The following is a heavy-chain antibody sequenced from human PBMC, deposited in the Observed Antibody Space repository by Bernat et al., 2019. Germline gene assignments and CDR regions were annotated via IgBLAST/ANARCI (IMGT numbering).Heavy chain of an antibody. CDR3: AKGIKYGSGSYYNGGDAFDI. CDR2: ISGSGGST. Sequence: EVQLVESGGGLVKPGGSLRLSYAASGFTFSSYAMSWVRQAPGKGLEWVSAISGSGGSTYYADSVKGRFTISRDNSKNTLYLQMNSLRAEDTAVYYCAKGIKYGSGSYYNGGDAFDIWGQGTMVTVSS. V-gene: IGHV3-23*04. J-gene: IGHJ3*02. D-gene: IGHD3-10*01. CDR1: GFTFSSYA.